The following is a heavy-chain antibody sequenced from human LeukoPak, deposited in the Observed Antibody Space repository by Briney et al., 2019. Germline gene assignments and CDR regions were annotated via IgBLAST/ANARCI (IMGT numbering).Heavy chain of an antibody. CDR2: IIPILGIA. D-gene: IGHD6-13*01. CDR3: ARVAAACFNAFDI. V-gene: IGHV1-69*04. Sequence: SVKVSCTSSGGTFSSYAISWVRQAPAQGLEWMGRIIPILGIANYAQKFQGRVTITADKSTSTAYMELSSLRSEDTAVYYCARVAAACFNAFDIWGQGTMVTVSS. CDR1: GGTFSSYA. J-gene: IGHJ3*02.